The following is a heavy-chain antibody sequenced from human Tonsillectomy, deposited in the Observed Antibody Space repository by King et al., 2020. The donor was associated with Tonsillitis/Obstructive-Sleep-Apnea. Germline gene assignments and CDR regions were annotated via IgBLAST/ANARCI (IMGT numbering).Heavy chain of an antibody. CDR3: AHRASLLTARFDP. J-gene: IGHJ5*02. CDR2: IYLVGDK. CDR1: GFSLSTSGVS. Sequence: QFTLKESGPTLVKPTQTLTLTCTCSGFSLSTSGVSVSWIRQPPGKALEWLALIYLVGDKRYSPTLRSRLTITKDTSRNQVVLTMTNMDPVDTATYYCAHRASLLTARFDPWGQGTLVTVSS. D-gene: IGHD4/OR15-4a*01. V-gene: IGHV2-5*02.